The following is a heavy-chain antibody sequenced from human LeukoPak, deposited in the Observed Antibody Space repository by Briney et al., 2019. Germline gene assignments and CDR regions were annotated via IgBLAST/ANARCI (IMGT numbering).Heavy chain of an antibody. CDR2: INHSGST. V-gene: IGHV4-34*01. CDR3: ARERRWDIVLMVYAPYNWFDP. Sequence: SETLSLTCAVYGGSFSGYYWSWIRQPPGKGLEWIGEINHSGSTNYNPSLKSRVTISVDTSKNQFSLKLSSVTAANTAVYYCARERRWDIVLMVYAPYNWFDPWGQGTLVTVSS. J-gene: IGHJ5*02. CDR1: GGSFSGYY. D-gene: IGHD2-8*01.